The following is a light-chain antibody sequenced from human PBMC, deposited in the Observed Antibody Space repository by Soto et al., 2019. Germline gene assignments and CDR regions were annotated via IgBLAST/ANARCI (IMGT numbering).Light chain of an antibody. CDR2: GAS. CDR1: QSVSSSY. CDR3: QQYGSSLYT. Sequence: ELVLTKSPGTLSLTPGERATLSCRASQSVSSSYLAWYQQKPGQAPRLLIYGASSRATGLPDRFSGSGSGTDFTLTISRLEPEDCAVYYCQQYGSSLYTFGQGTKLEIK. J-gene: IGKJ2*01. V-gene: IGKV3-20*01.